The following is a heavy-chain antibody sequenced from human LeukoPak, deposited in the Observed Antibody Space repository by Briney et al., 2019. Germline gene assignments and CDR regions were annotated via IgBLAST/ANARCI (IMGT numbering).Heavy chain of an antibody. V-gene: IGHV3-7*01. D-gene: IGHD4-17*01. Sequence: GGSLRLSCAASGFTFSIYWMSWVRQAPGKGLEWVANINQDGSEKYYVDSVKGRFTISRDNSKNTLYLQMNRLTAEDTAVYCCAKDLGTLTIIFDFWGQGTLVTVSS. CDR2: INQDGSEK. J-gene: IGHJ4*02. CDR3: AKDLGTLTIIFDF. CDR1: GFTFSIYW.